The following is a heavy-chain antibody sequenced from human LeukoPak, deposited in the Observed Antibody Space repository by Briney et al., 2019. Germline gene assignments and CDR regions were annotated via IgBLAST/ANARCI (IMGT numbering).Heavy chain of an antibody. V-gene: IGHV3-23*01. J-gene: IGHJ4*02. CDR2: ISGSGGST. CDR3: AKDLRSPHFYFDY. D-gene: IGHD3-10*01. CDR1: GFTFSSYA. Sequence: PGGSLRLSCAASGFTFSSYAMSWVRQAAGKGLEWVSAISGSGGSTYYADSVKGRFTISRDNSKNTLYLQMNSLRAEDTAVYYCAKDLRSPHFYFDYWGQGTLVTVSS.